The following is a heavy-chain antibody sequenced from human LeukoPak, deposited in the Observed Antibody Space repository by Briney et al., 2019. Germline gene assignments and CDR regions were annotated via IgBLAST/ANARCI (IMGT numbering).Heavy chain of an antibody. CDR1: GFTFSSYG. CDR3: ANFGESPFDY. D-gene: IGHD3-10*01. J-gene: IGHJ4*02. Sequence: PGGSLRLSCAASGFTFSSYGMSWVRQAPGKGLEWVAFIRYDGSNKYYADSVKGRFTISRDNSKNTLYLQMNSLRAEDTAVYYCANFGESPFDYWGQGTLVTVSS. V-gene: IGHV3-30*02. CDR2: IRYDGSNK.